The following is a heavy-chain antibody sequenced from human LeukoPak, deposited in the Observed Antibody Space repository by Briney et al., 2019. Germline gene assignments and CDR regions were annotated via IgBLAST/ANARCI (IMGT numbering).Heavy chain of an antibody. J-gene: IGHJ4*02. CDR1: GGSISSYY. V-gene: IGHV3-9*01. Sequence: LSLTCTVSGGSISSYYWSWIRQPPGKGLEWVSGISWNSGSIGYADSVKGRFTISRDNAKNSLYLQMNSLRAEDTALYYCAKDIVATITQGFDYWGQGTLVTVSS. CDR2: ISWNSGSI. D-gene: IGHD5-12*01. CDR3: AKDIVATITQGFDY.